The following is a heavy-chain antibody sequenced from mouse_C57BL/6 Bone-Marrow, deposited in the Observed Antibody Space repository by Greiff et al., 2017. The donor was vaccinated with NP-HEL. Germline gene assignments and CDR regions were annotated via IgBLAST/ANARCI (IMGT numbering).Heavy chain of an antibody. D-gene: IGHD1-1*01. V-gene: IGHV1-69*01. J-gene: IGHJ1*03. Sequence: VQLQQPGAELVMPGASVKLSCKASGYTFTSYWMHWVKQRPGQGLEWIGEIDPSDSYTNYNHKFKGKSTLTVDKSSSTAYMQLSSLTSEDSAVYYCARGITTVVAHWYFDVWGTGTTVTVSS. CDR3: ARGITTVVAHWYFDV. CDR2: IDPSDSYT. CDR1: GYTFTSYW.